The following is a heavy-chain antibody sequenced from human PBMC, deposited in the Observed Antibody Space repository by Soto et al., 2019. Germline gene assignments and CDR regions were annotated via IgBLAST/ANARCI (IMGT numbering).Heavy chain of an antibody. Sequence: QVQLVQSGAEVKKPGSSVKVSCKASGGTFSSYAISWVRQAPGQGLEWVGGIIPIFGTANYAQKFQGRVTITADESTSTAYMELSSLRSEDTAVYYCARAGSYYDSSGLGAFDIWGQGTMVTVSS. V-gene: IGHV1-69*01. CDR3: ARAGSYYDSSGLGAFDI. J-gene: IGHJ3*02. D-gene: IGHD3-22*01. CDR2: IIPIFGTA. CDR1: GGTFSSYA.